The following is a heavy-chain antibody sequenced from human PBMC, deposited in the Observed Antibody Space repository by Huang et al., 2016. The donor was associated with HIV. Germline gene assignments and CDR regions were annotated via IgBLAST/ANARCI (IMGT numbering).Heavy chain of an antibody. CDR1: SGSISSYY. V-gene: IGHV4-59*01. D-gene: IGHD3-3*01. Sequence: QVQLQESGPGLVKPSETLSLTCTVSSGSISSYYWSWIRQPPGKGLEWIGNVYYSGGTNYNPSLKSRVTRSADRSKNQFSRKLSYVTAADTAVYYCAKDQNDFWSGFSDWGQGTPVTVSS. CDR3: AKDQNDFWSGFSD. J-gene: IGHJ4*02. CDR2: VYYSGGT.